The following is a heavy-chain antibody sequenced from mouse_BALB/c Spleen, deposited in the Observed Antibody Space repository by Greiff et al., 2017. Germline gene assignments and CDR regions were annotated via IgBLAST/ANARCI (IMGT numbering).Heavy chain of an antibody. J-gene: IGHJ3*01. V-gene: IGHV1-9*01. CDR2: ILPGSGST. D-gene: IGHD2-3*01. Sequence: VKLQQSGAELMKPGASVKISCKATGYTFSSYWIEWVKQRPGHGLEWIGEILPGSGSTNYNEKFKGKATFTADTSSNTAYMQLSSLTSEDSAVYYCASGGDDGYYGFAYWGQGTLVTVSA. CDR1: GYTFSSYW. CDR3: ASGGDDGYYGFAY.